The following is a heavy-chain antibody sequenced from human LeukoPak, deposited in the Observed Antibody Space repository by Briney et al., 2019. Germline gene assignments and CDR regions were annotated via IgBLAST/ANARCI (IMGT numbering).Heavy chain of an antibody. V-gene: IGHV3-21*01. CDR2: ISSSSSYI. CDR1: GFTFSTYN. Sequence: GGSLRLSCAASGFTFSTYNMNWVRQSPGMGLEWVSSISSSSSYIYYTDSLKGRFTISRDNAKNSLYLQVNSLRADDTAVYYCARGHCSTTSCHPSYFDFWGLGTLVTVSS. CDR3: ARGHCSTTSCHPSYFDF. J-gene: IGHJ4*02. D-gene: IGHD2-2*01.